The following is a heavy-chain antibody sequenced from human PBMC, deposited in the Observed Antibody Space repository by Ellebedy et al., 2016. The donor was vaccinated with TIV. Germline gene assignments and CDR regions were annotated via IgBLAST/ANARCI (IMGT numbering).Heavy chain of an antibody. CDR2: LYSGGST. CDR3: ARGGAYDSSDY. V-gene: IGHV3-53*01. Sequence: GESLKISXVASGLSVSDNYMSWVRQAPGKGLEWVSVLYSGGSTYYPDSVKGRFTISRDNSNNTLYLQMNSLRAEDTAVYYCARGGAYDSSDYWGRGTLVTVSS. D-gene: IGHD5-12*01. CDR1: GLSVSDNY. J-gene: IGHJ4*02.